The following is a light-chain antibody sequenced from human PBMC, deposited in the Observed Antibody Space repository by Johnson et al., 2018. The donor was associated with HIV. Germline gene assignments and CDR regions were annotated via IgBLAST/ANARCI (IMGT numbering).Light chain of an antibody. Sequence: QSALTQPPSMSAAPGQRVTISCSGSSSNIGNNYVSWYQQVPGAAPKLLIYDNNRRPSGIPDRFSGSKSGTSATLGITALQTGDEADYYCGTWDSSLTVYVFGTGTKVTVL. V-gene: IGLV1-51*01. CDR2: DNN. CDR1: SSNIGNNY. CDR3: GTWDSSLTVYV. J-gene: IGLJ1*01.